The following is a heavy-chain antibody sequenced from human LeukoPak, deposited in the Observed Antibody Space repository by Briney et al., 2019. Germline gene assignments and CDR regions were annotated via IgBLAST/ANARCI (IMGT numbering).Heavy chain of an antibody. CDR1: GYSISSGYY. Sequence: SETLSLTCTVSGYSISSGYYWGWIRQPPGKGLEWIGSIYHSGSTYYNPSLKSRVTISVDTSKNQFSLKLSSVTAADTAVYYCARLAVAGTGSGGDYWGQGTLVTVSS. D-gene: IGHD6-19*01. V-gene: IGHV4-38-2*02. CDR2: IYHSGST. J-gene: IGHJ4*02. CDR3: ARLAVAGTGSGGDY.